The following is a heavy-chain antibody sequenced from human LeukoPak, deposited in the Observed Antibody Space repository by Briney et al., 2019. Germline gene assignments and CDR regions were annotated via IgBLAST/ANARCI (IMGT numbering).Heavy chain of an antibody. CDR3: ANFPGEGAFDI. D-gene: IGHD2-21*01. V-gene: IGHV3-7*03. J-gene: IGHJ3*02. Sequence: GGSLRLSCAASGFTFSSYWMTWVRQAPGKGLEWVATIERGGSEQFFVDSVKGRFTISRDNAKNSLYLQMNSLRAEDTAVYYCANFPGEGAFDIWGQGTMVTVSS. CDR1: GFTFSSYW. CDR2: IERGGSEQ.